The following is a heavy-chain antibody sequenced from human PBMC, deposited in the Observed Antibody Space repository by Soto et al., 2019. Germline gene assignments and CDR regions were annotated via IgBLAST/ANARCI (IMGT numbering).Heavy chain of an antibody. J-gene: IGHJ4*02. Sequence: XTLSLTSSVSGRSLGSKYWSWIRQSPDKGLEWLGYVFYGGTDYNPSLGGRVSMSVETSKSQFSLKLTSLTVADTAVYYCASYRGALYFESWGPGILVTVSS. CDR3: ASYRGALYFES. D-gene: IGHD3-16*01. CDR2: VFYGGT. V-gene: IGHV4-59*01. CDR1: GRSLGSKY.